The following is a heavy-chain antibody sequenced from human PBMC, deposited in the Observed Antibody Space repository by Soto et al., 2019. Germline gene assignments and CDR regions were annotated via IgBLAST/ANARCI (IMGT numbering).Heavy chain of an antibody. CDR1: GGTFNNYA. V-gene: IGHV1-69*13. CDR3: ARGVHYDTSGYYYFY. J-gene: IGHJ4*02. CDR2: IIPIFGTA. Sequence: SVKVSCKASGGTFNNYAISWVRQAPGQGLEWMGGIIPIFGTANYAQRFQGRVAITADESTSTAYMELRSLRSEDTAVYYCARGVHYDTSGYYYFYWGRGTLVTVSS. D-gene: IGHD3-22*01.